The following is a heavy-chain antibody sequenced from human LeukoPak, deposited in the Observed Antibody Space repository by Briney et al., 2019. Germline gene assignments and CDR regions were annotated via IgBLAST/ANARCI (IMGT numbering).Heavy chain of an antibody. D-gene: IGHD3-22*01. V-gene: IGHV3-30*02. CDR3: AKGDGGDSSGYMF. J-gene: IGHJ4*02. CDR1: GFTFSSYG. CDR2: IRYDGSNK. Sequence: GGSLRLSCAASGFTFSSYGMHWVRQAPGKGLEWVAFIRYDGSNKYYADSVKGRFTISRDNSKNTLYLQMNSLRAEDTAVYYCAKGDGGDSSGYMFWGQGTLVTVSS.